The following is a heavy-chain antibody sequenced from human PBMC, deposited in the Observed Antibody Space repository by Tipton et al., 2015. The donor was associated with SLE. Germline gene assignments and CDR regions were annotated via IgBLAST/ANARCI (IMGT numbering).Heavy chain of an antibody. V-gene: IGHV4-4*07. Sequence: LRLSCTVSGGSISSYYWSWIRQPAGKGLEWIGRIYTSGSTNYNPSLKSRVTMSVDTSKNQFSLKLSSVTAADTAVYYCARRRGSSWYEDYFDYWGQGTLVTVSS. CDR2: IYTSGST. CDR3: ARRRGSSWYEDYFDY. D-gene: IGHD6-13*01. CDR1: GGSISSYY. J-gene: IGHJ4*02.